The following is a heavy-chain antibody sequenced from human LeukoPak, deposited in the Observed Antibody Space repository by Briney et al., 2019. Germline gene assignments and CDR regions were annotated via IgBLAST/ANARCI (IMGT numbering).Heavy chain of an antibody. J-gene: IGHJ4*02. CDR2: IYYTGRT. CDR3: ARLQDNGYSDY. Sequence: SQTLSLTCTVSGGSISSGDYYWTWIRQPPGKGLEWIGYIYYTGRTDYNPSLKSRVTTSVDMSKNYFSLRLRSVTAADTAVYYCARLQDNGYSDYWGQGALVTVSS. V-gene: IGHV4-61*03. D-gene: IGHD5-12*01. CDR1: GGSISSGDYY.